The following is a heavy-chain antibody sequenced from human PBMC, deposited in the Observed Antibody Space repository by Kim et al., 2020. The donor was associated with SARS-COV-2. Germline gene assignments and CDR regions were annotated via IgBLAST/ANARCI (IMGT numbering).Heavy chain of an antibody. Sequence: SVKVSCKASGGTFSSYAISWVRQAPGQGLEWMGGIIPIFGTAHYAQKFQGRVTITADESTSTAYMELSSLRSEDTAVYYCAREAIVGATPPNFDYWGQGTLVTVSS. D-gene: IGHD1-26*01. CDR1: GGTFSSYA. CDR3: AREAIVGATPPNFDY. V-gene: IGHV1-69*13. CDR2: IIPIFGTA. J-gene: IGHJ4*02.